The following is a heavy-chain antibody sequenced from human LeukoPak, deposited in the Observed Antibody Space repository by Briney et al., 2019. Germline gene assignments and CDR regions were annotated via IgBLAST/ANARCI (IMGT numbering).Heavy chain of an antibody. CDR3: ARETTLGFYGDYDY. Sequence: PGGSLRLSCAASGFTFSSYSMNWVRQAPGKGLEWVSSISSSSSYIYYADSVKGRFTISRDNAKNSLYLQTNSLRAEDTAVYYCARETTLGFYGDYDYWGQGTLVTVSS. D-gene: IGHD4-17*01. J-gene: IGHJ4*02. CDR1: GFTFSSYS. CDR2: ISSSSSYI. V-gene: IGHV3-21*01.